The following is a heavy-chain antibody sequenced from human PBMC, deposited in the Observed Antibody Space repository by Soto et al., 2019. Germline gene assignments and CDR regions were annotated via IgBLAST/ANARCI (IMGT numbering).Heavy chain of an antibody. J-gene: IGHJ5*02. CDR1: GGSFSGYN. CDR2: INHSGST. Sequence: PSETRSFTCPVYGGSFSGYNWSWIRQPPGKGLKGIGEINHSGSTNYNPPLKSRVTISVDTSKNQFSLKLSSVTAADTAVYYCARGYRQWLATVWFDPWGQGTLVTVS. V-gene: IGHV4-34*01. CDR3: ARGYRQWLATVWFDP. D-gene: IGHD6-19*01.